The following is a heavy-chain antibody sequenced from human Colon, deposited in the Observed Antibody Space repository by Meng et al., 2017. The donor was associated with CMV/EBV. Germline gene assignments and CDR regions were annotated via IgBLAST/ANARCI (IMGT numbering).Heavy chain of an antibody. D-gene: IGHD3-3*01. CDR3: AREAGPFFGVIVYDS. Sequence: QVQLRQWGAGLLKTSEALSLTCGVSGGSLSCYYWTWIRQSSGKGLEWIGEINQSGSTNYNPSLKSRVTVSVDTSKNQFSLRVTSVTAADSALYYCAREAGPFFGVIVYDSWGQGTLVTVSS. V-gene: IGHV4-34*01. CDR2: INQSGST. CDR1: GGSLSCYY. J-gene: IGHJ4*02.